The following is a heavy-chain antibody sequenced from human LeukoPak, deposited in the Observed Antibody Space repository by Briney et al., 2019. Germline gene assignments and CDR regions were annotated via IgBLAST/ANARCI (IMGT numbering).Heavy chain of an antibody. CDR2: ISYDGSNK. V-gene: IGHV3-30-3*01. D-gene: IGHD3-10*01. CDR3: AKDVIYYGSGSYSPDY. Sequence: GGSLRLSCAASGFTFSSYAMHWVRLAPGKGLEWVAVISYDGSNKYYADSVKGRFTISRDNSKNTLYLQMNSLRAEDTAVYYCAKDVIYYGSGSYSPDYWGQGTLVTVSS. J-gene: IGHJ4*02. CDR1: GFTFSSYA.